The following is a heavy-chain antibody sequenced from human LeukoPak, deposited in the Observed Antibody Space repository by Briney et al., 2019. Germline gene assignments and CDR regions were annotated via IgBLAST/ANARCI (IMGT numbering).Heavy chain of an antibody. CDR1: GFIFTNSW. Sequence: GGSLRLSCAASGFIFTNSWFSWVRQAPGKGLEWVSAISGSGGSTYYADSVKGRFTISRDNSKNTLYLQMNSLRAEDTAVYYCAKELLRPLYWGQGTLVTVSS. J-gene: IGHJ4*02. CDR3: AKELLRPLY. CDR2: ISGSGGST. V-gene: IGHV3-23*01. D-gene: IGHD4-17*01.